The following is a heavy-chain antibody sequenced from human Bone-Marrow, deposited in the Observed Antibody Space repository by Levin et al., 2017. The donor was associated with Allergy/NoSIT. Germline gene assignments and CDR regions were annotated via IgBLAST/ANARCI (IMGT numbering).Heavy chain of an antibody. V-gene: IGHV1-2*06. D-gene: IGHD5-12*01. Sequence: ASVKVSCKTSGFTFTDYYMHWVRQAPGQGLEWMGRINPNSGATKYIQKFQGRVTMTRDTSISTVYMELSRLTSDDTAVFFCARGSGYDWAHWGQGSLVTVSS. J-gene: IGHJ4*02. CDR3: ARGSGYDWAH. CDR1: GFTFTDYY. CDR2: INPNSGAT.